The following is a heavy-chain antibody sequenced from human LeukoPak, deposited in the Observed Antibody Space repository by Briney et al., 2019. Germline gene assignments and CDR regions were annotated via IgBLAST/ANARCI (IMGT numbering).Heavy chain of an antibody. CDR1: GFNFGDFA. D-gene: IGHD3-3*01. V-gene: IGHV3-23*01. Sequence: GESLRLSCVGSGFNFGDFAMSWVRQVPGRSPEFVSSISDTGKIVYYTDSVRGRATVSRDNSKSTMYLQLNDLRGEDTAAYYCDNGEWWGPGTQVVVSS. CDR2: ISDTGKIV. J-gene: IGHJ4*02. CDR3: DNGEW.